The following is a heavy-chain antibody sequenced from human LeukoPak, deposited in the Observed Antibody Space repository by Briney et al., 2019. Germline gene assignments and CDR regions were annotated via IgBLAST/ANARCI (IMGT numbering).Heavy chain of an antibody. V-gene: IGHV3-74*01. D-gene: IGHD6-13*01. Sequence: GGSLRLSCAASGFTFSSYWMHWVRQAPGQGLLWVSRINSDGSSISYADSVKGRFTISRDNANNTLYLQMDSLRVDDTGVYSCARVYGSSAFFDYWGRGTLVTVSS. CDR1: GFTFSSYW. CDR3: ARVYGSSAFFDY. J-gene: IGHJ4*02. CDR2: INSDGSSI.